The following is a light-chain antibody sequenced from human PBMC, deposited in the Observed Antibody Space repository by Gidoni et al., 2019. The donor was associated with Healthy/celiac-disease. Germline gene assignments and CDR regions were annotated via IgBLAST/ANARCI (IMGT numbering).Light chain of an antibody. J-gene: IGKJ2*01. CDR2: GAS. Sequence: EIVLTQSPGTLSLSPGERATLSCRASQSVSSSYFAWYQQEPGQAPRRLIYGASSRATGIPDRFSGSGSGTGFTLTISRLEPEDFAVYYWQQYGSPVTFGQGTRLKIK. V-gene: IGKV3-20*01. CDR3: QQYGSPVT. CDR1: QSVSSSY.